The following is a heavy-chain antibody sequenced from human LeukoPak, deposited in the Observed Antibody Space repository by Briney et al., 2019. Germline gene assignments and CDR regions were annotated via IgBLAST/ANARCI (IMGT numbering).Heavy chain of an antibody. J-gene: IGHJ4*02. D-gene: IGHD6-6*01. Sequence: SVKVSCKASGYTFTSYAISWVRQAPGQGLEWMGGIIPIFGTANYAQKFQGRVTITADESTSTAYMELSSLRSEDTAVYYCARGPTEYSSSYFDYWGQGTLVTVSS. CDR3: ARGPTEYSSSYFDY. V-gene: IGHV1-69*13. CDR2: IIPIFGTA. CDR1: GYTFTSYA.